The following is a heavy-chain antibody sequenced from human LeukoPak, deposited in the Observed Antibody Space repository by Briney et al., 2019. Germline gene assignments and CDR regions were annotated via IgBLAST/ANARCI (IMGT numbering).Heavy chain of an antibody. CDR2: AGSSSR. V-gene: IGHV3-23*01. CDR1: GFSFSNYA. Sequence: PGGSLRLSCLASGFSFSNYAMSWVRQAPGKGLEWVSNAGSSSRLYGDSVKGRFSVSRDNSKNTLYLQMNSLRADDTAVYYCAKQRGALRENYYMDVWGIGTTVTVSS. CDR3: AKQRGALRENYYMDV. J-gene: IGHJ6*03.